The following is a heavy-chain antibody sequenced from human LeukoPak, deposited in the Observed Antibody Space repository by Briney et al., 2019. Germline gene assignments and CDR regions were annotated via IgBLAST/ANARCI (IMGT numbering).Heavy chain of an antibody. Sequence: SETLSLTCGVYGGSFTSYYWTWIRQPPGKGLEWIGEINQSGSTNYNPSLTSRVTISVDTSKNQFSLKLSSVTAADTAVYYCVRAGGYGSGNSAWGQGTLVTVSS. CDR3: VRAGGYGSGNSA. J-gene: IGHJ5*02. D-gene: IGHD3-10*01. CDR2: INQSGST. V-gene: IGHV4-34*01. CDR1: GGSFTSYY.